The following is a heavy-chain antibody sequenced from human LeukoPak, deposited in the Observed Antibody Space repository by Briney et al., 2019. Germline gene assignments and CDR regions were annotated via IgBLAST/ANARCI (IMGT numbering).Heavy chain of an antibody. J-gene: IGHJ4*02. Sequence: GGSLRLSCAASGFTVSSNYMSWVRQAPGKGLEWVSVIYSGGSTYYADSVKGRFTISRDNSKNTLYLQMNSLRAEDTAVYYCARESGGRRYFDYWGQGTLVTVSS. CDR1: GFTVSSNY. CDR3: ARESGGRRYFDY. CDR2: IYSGGST. V-gene: IGHV3-53*01. D-gene: IGHD4-23*01.